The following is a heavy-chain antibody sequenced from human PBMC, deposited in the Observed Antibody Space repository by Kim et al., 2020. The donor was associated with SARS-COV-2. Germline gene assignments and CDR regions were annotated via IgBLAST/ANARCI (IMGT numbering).Heavy chain of an antibody. D-gene: IGHD6-19*01. J-gene: IGHJ4*02. CDR2: ISSRSSYI. CDR3: SRDDSSNGFPDGVDY. V-gene: IGHV3-21*06. Sequence: GGSLRLSCAASGFIFSDYNMKWVRLAPGKGLEWVAFISSRSSYIYYADSVKGRFTISRDDAKNSVYLQMNTLRAEDTSVYYCSRDDSSNGFPDGVDYWGLGTLVTVSS. CDR1: GFIFSDYN.